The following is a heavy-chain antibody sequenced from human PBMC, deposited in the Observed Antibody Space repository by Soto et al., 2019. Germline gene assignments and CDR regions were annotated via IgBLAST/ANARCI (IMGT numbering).Heavy chain of an antibody. CDR1: GFTFSSYW. Sequence: EVQLVESGGGLVHPGWSLRLSCVDSGFTFSSYWMSWVRQAPVKGLEWVGNIKQDGSEENYVDSVKGRFTISRDNAKNSMYLQMNSLRAEDTAVYYCARIASSGRGWDVWGQGTTVVVSS. V-gene: IGHV3-7*01. CDR3: ARIASSGRGWDV. J-gene: IGHJ6*02. D-gene: IGHD3-10*01. CDR2: IKQDGSEE.